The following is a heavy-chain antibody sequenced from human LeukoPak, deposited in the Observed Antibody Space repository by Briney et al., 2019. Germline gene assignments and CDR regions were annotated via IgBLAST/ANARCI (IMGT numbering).Heavy chain of an antibody. D-gene: IGHD1-26*01. CDR3: AMLVVGATEGFDY. CDR2: ISNDGSRK. V-gene: IGHV3-30*03. Sequence: GGSLRLSCAPSGFTFSRHGMHWVRQAPGKGLEWVAIISNDGSRKYYADSVKGRFTISRDNSKNTLYLQMNSLRAEDTAVYYCAMLVVGATEGFDYWGQGTLVTVSS. J-gene: IGHJ4*02. CDR1: GFTFSRHG.